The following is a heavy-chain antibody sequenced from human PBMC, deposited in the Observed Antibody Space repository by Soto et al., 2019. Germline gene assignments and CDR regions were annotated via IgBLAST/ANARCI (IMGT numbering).Heavy chain of an antibody. CDR2: IKSKTDGGTT. V-gene: IGHV3-15*01. CDR3: TTDRMVRVYGMDV. Sequence: GGSLRLSCAASGFTFSNAWMSWVRQAPGKGPEWVGRIKSKTDGGTTDYAAPVKGRFTISRDDSKNTLYLQMNSLKTEDTAVYYCTTDRMVRVYGMDVWGQGTTVTVSS. D-gene: IGHD3-10*01. J-gene: IGHJ6*02. CDR1: GFTFSNAW.